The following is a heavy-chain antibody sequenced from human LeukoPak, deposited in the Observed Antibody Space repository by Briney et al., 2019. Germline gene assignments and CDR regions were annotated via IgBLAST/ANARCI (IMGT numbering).Heavy chain of an antibody. D-gene: IGHD4-23*01. CDR2: ISSSSSTI. V-gene: IGHV3-48*01. CDR1: GFTFSSYS. Sequence: GGSQRLSCAASGFTFSSYSMNWVRQAPGKGLEWVSYISSSSSTIYYADSVKGRFTISRDNAKNSLYLQMNSLRAEDTAVYYCARGLPDYGGNSDYFDYWGQGTLVTVSS. CDR3: ARGLPDYGGNSDYFDY. J-gene: IGHJ4*02.